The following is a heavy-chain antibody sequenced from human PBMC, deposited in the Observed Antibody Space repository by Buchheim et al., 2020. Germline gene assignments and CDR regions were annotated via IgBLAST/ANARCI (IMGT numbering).Heavy chain of an antibody. CDR1: GFTFTDHY. Sequence: QVQLVESGGGLVEPGGSLRLSCAASGFTFTDHYMSWIRQSPGKGLEYISYIGNTGTAIKYADSVKGRFTISRDNSRDSLYLQMNSLTVDNTAVYYCVRTARNLDYSGQGTL. CDR2: IGNTGTAI. CDR3: VRTARNLDY. J-gene: IGHJ4*02. V-gene: IGHV3-11*01.